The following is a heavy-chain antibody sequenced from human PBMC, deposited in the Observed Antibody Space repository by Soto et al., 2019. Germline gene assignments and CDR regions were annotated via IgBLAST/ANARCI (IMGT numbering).Heavy chain of an antibody. CDR1: GYTFTSYD. CDR3: ERVYSSGWYARLGRSYYVDY. D-gene: IGHD6-19*01. J-gene: IGHJ4*02. CDR2: MNPNSGNT. V-gene: IGHV1-8*01. Sequence: QVQLVQSGAEVKKPGDSVKVSCKAAGYTFTSYDINRVRQATGQGIEWMGWMNPNSGNTGYAQKLQGRVTMTRNTSISKVYRKLSSLRSEDKAVYYCERVYSSGWYARLGRSYYVDYWGQGSLVTVSS.